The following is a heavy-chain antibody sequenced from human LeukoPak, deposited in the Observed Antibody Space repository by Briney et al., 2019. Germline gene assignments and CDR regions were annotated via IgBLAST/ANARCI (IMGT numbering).Heavy chain of an antibody. CDR2: IYYSGST. Sequence: PSQTLSLTCTVSGGSINSGGYYWSWIRQHPGKGLEWIGYIYYSGSTYYNPSLKSRVTISVDTSKNQFSLRLSSVTAADTAVYFRARDLAGTYYGSRGIDYWGHGTLVTVSS. D-gene: IGHD1-26*01. CDR1: GGSINSGGYY. V-gene: IGHV4-31*03. J-gene: IGHJ4*01. CDR3: ARDLAGTYYGSRGIDY.